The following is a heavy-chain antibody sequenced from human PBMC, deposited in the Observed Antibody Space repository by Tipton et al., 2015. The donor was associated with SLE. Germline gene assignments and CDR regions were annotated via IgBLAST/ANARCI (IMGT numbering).Heavy chain of an antibody. CDR1: GFTFINYW. V-gene: IGHV3-9*01. CDR3: AKDPVTTVTTFWYFDL. D-gene: IGHD4-17*01. J-gene: IGHJ2*01. CDR2: ISWNSGNI. Sequence: SLRLSCAASGFTFINYWMHWVRQAPGKGLEWVSGISWNSGNIVYADSVKGRFTISRDNAKKSLYLHMNSLRTEDTALYYCAKDPVTTVTTFWYFDLWGRGTLVTVSP.